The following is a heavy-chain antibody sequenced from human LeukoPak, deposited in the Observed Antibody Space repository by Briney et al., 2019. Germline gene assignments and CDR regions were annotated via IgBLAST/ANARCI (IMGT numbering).Heavy chain of an antibody. D-gene: IGHD2-15*01. J-gene: IGHJ4*02. CDR2: ITDDGRNT. CDR3: ARCGGDTCYSRPPDY. V-gene: IGHV3-23*01. Sequence: GGSLRLSCAPSGFTFKSYGMSWVRQAPGKGLEWVAAITDDGRNTRYTDSVKGRFIISRDNSENTLFLQMNSLRVEDTATYYCARCGGDTCYSRPPDYWGRGTLVTVS. CDR1: GFTFKSYG.